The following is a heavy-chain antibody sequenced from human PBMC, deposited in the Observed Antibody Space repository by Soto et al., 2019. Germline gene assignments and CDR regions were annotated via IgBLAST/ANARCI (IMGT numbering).Heavy chain of an antibody. D-gene: IGHD2-8*02. Sequence: GGSLRLSCAASGFTFSSYGMHWVRQAPGKGLEWVAVIWYDGSNKYYADSVKGRFTISRDNSKNTLYLQMNSLRAEDTAAYYCAKARCTGDTCFVPDYWGHGRLVTVSS. J-gene: IGHJ4*01. CDR1: GFTFSSYG. CDR3: AKARCTGDTCFVPDY. CDR2: IWYDGSNK. V-gene: IGHV3-33*06.